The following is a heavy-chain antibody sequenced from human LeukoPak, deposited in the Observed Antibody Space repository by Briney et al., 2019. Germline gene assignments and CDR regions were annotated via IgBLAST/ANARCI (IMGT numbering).Heavy chain of an antibody. V-gene: IGHV4-39*01. CDR1: VGSISSSSYY. Sequence: SETLSLTCTVSVGSISSSSYYWGWIRQPPGKGLEWIGGSYYSGGTYYKPSLKGRVTISVDTSKNQLSLKLSSVTAADTAVYYCARLSPYYYYYYMDVWGKGTTVTVSS. J-gene: IGHJ6*03. CDR2: SYYSGGT. CDR3: ARLSPYYYYYYMDV.